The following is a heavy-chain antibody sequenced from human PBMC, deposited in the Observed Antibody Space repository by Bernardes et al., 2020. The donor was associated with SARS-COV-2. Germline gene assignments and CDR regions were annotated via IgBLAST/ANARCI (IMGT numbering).Heavy chain of an antibody. CDR3: VSYHDFWSGYPYASDI. V-gene: IGHV4-61*01. J-gene: IGHJ3*02. CDR2: ISYSGNT. CDR1: GASVSSRPFY. D-gene: IGHD3-3*01. Sequence: SETLSLTCSVSGASVSSRPFYWTWLRQPPGKGLEWIGYISYSGNTKYNPSLQSRVAISMDTSRNQFSLGLSSVTAADTAIYYCVSYHDFWSGYPYASDIWGQGTMVTVSS.